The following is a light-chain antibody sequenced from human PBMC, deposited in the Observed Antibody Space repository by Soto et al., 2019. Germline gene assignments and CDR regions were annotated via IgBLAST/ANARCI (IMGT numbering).Light chain of an antibody. CDR3: LQGYNTFWT. J-gene: IGKJ1*01. Sequence: DIQMTQSPSTLSASVGDRVTITCRASQSISDWLAWYQQKPGKAPKILISSASRLQSGVSSRFSGSGSGTHFTLTISSLRPEDSATYYCLQGYNTFWTFGQGTKVEIK. V-gene: IGKV1-5*01. CDR2: SAS. CDR1: QSISDW.